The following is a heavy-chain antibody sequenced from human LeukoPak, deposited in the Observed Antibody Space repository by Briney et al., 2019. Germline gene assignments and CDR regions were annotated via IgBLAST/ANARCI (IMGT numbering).Heavy chain of an antibody. CDR1: GGSISSGGYY. CDR3: ARGGGYYAFDY. J-gene: IGHJ4*02. Sequence: SETLSLTCTVSGGSISSGGYYWSWLRQPPGKGLEWIGYIYHSGSTYYNPSLKSRVTISVDRSKNQFSLKLSSVTAADTAVYYCARGGGYYAFDYWGQGTLVTVSS. V-gene: IGHV4-30-2*01. D-gene: IGHD3-22*01. CDR2: IYHSGST.